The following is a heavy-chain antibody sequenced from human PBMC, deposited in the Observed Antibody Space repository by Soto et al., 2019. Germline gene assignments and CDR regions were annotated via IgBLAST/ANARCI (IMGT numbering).Heavy chain of an antibody. CDR2: ISGSGGST. CDR1: GFTFSSYA. D-gene: IGHD3-10*01. CDR3: AKDPSGEAAT. Sequence: EVPLLESGGGLVQPGGSLRLSCAASGFTFSSYAMSWVRQAPGKGLEWVSAISGSGGSTYYADSVKGRFTISRDNYSNTVYLQMNSLRAEDTAVYYCAKDPSGEAATWGQGTMVTVSS. J-gene: IGHJ3*01. V-gene: IGHV3-23*01.